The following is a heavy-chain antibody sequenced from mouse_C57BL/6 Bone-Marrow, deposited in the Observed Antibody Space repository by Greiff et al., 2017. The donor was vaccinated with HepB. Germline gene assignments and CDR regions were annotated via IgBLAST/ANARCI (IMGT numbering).Heavy chain of an antibody. J-gene: IGHJ3*01. CDR3: ARTYYGAY. V-gene: IGHV1-82*01. D-gene: IGHD2-10*01. CDR2: IYPGDGDT. Sequence: QVQLQQSGPELVKPGASVKISCKASGYAFSSSWMNWVKQRPGKGLEWIGRIYPGDGDTNYKGKFKGKATLTADKSSSTAYMQLSSLTSEDSAVYFCARTYYGAYWGQGTLVTVSA. CDR1: GYAFSSSW.